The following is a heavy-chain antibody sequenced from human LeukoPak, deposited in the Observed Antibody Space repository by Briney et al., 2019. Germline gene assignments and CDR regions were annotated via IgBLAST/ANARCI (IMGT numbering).Heavy chain of an antibody. CDR2: ISSSSSYT. CDR1: GFTFSDYY. V-gene: IGHV3-11*05. J-gene: IGHJ5*02. D-gene: IGHD2-21*02. Sequence: GGSLRLSCAASGFTFSDYYMSWIRQAPGKGLERVPYISSSSSYTNYADSVKGRFTISRDNAKNSLYLQMNSLRAEDTAVYYCARVGPAYCGGDCSNWFDPWGQGTLVTVSS. CDR3: ARVGPAYCGGDCSNWFDP.